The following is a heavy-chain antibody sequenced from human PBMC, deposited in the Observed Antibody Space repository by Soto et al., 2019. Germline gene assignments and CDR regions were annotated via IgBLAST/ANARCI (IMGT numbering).Heavy chain of an antibody. V-gene: IGHV3-23*01. CDR3: AKASRKLELRHYFDY. CDR1: GFTFSSYA. J-gene: IGHJ4*02. Sequence: GGSLRLSCAASGFTFSSYAMSWVRQAPGKGLEWVSAISGSGGSTYYADSVKGRFTISRDNSKNTLYLQMNSLRAEDTAVYYCAKASRKLELRHYFDYWGQGTLVTVSS. D-gene: IGHD1-7*01. CDR2: ISGSGGST.